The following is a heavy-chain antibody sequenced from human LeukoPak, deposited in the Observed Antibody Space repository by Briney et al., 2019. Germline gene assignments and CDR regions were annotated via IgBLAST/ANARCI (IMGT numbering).Heavy chain of an antibody. D-gene: IGHD3-22*01. J-gene: IGHJ4*02. CDR1: GFTFSTYA. CDR3: AKSLSGYYRYDY. CDR2: VSGSGGTT. V-gene: IGHV3-23*01. Sequence: GGSLRLSCAASGFTFSTYAMSWVRQAPGKGLEWVSAVSGSGGTTYYADSVKGRFTISRGNSKNTLYLQMNSLRAEDTALYYCAKSLSGYYRYDYWGQGTLVTVSS.